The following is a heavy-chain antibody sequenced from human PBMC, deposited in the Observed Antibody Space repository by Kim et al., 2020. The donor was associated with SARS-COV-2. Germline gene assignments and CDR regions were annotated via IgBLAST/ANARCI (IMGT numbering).Heavy chain of an antibody. V-gene: IGHV3-9*01. CDR3: AKEGGIVGATTVFDY. CDR1: GFTFGDYA. CDR2: ISWNSGSI. D-gene: IGHD1-26*01. Sequence: SLRLSCAASGFTFGDYAMHWVRQAPGKGLEWVSGISWNSGSIGYADSVKGRFTISRDNAKNSLYLQMNSLRAEDTALYYCAKEGGIVGATTVFDYWGQGTLVTVSS. J-gene: IGHJ4*02.